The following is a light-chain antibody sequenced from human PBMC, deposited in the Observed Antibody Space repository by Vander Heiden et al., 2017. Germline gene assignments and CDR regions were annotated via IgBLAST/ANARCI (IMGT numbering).Light chain of an antibody. Sequence: DIQMTQSPSTLSASAGDRVTITCRASQSIYSWLAWYQQEPGKAPKLLIYKASTLESGVPSRFSGSGSGTEFTLTISSLQPDDFATYYCQQYNSYPRTFGQGTKVEIK. CDR2: KAS. CDR3: QQYNSYPRT. J-gene: IGKJ1*01. CDR1: QSIYSW. V-gene: IGKV1-5*03.